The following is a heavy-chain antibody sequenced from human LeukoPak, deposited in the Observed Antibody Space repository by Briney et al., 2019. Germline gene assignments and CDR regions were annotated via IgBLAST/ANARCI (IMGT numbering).Heavy chain of an antibody. CDR2: IKQDGSEK. J-gene: IGHJ4*02. V-gene: IGHV3-7*01. CDR1: GFTFSSYW. CDR3: ARSLGSSSSDY. Sequence: GGSLRLSCAASGFTFSSYWMSWVRQAPGKGLEWVANIKQDGSEKYYVDSVKGRFTISRDNAKNSLYLQMNSLRAEDTALYYCARSLGSSSSDYWGQGTLVTVSS. D-gene: IGHD6-6*01.